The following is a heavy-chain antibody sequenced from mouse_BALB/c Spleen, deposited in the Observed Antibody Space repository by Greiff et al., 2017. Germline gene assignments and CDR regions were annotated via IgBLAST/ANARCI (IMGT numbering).Heavy chain of an antibody. CDR1: GFTFSSYA. V-gene: IGHV5-12-1*01. CDR3: ARLYGNYFDY. Sequence: EVKLMESGGGLVKPGGSLKLSCAASGFTFSSYAMSWVRQTPEKRLEWVAYISSGGGSTYYPDTVKGRFTISRDNAKNTLYLQMSSLKSEDTAMYYCARLYGNYFDYWGQGTTLTVSS. J-gene: IGHJ2*01. D-gene: IGHD1-2*01. CDR2: ISSGGGST.